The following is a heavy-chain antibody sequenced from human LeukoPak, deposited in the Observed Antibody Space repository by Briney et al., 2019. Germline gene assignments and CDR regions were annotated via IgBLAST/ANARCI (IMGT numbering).Heavy chain of an antibody. CDR1: AGSISSSSAY. Sequence: SETLSLTCTVSAGSISSSSAYWGWIRQPPGKGLEWIVSIYYSKNTYYNPSLKSRVTISADTSKNQFSLTLGSVSATDTAVYYCVSPRGFSYGYFDYWGQGTLVTVSS. CDR3: VSPRGFSYGYFDY. CDR2: IYYSKNT. D-gene: IGHD5-18*01. J-gene: IGHJ4*02. V-gene: IGHV4-39*01.